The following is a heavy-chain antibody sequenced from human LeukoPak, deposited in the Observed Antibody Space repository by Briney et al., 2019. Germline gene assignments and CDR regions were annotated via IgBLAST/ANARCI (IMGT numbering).Heavy chain of an antibody. Sequence: ASVKVSCKASGYTFTSYGISWVRQAPGQGLEWMGWISAYNGNTNYAQKFQGRVTMTRDMSTSTVYMELSSLRSEDTAVYYCARDLAPYYYDSSGYYVRGGGDYWGQGTLVTVSS. CDR3: ARDLAPYYYDSSGYYVRGGGDY. CDR2: ISAYNGNT. J-gene: IGHJ4*02. V-gene: IGHV1-18*01. D-gene: IGHD3-22*01. CDR1: GYTFTSYG.